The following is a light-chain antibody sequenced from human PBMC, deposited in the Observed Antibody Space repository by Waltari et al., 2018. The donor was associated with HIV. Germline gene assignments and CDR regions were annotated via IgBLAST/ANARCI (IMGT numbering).Light chain of an antibody. CDR3: QQRSNWPPSLT. V-gene: IGKV3-11*01. CDR2: DAS. J-gene: IGKJ4*01. CDR1: QSVSSH. Sequence: EIVLTQSPATLSLSPGERATLSCRASQSVSSHLAWYQQKPGQAPRLLIYDASNRATGIPARFSGNGAGTDFNLTISSLEPEHFAVYYCQQRSNWPPSLTFGGGTKVEIK.